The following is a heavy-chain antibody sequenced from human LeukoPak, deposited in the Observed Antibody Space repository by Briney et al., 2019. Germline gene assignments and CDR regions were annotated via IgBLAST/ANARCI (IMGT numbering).Heavy chain of an antibody. V-gene: IGHV2-5*02. D-gene: IGHD7-27*01. CDR1: GFSLNGSGVG. Sequence: ASGPTLVKPTETLTLTCIFSGFSLNGSGVGVGWIRQPPGKALEWLALISRDDDKRYSPSLKTRLTITKDTSKNQVALTLTNVGPVDAATYYCAHTGSAHGDDWFDPWGQGTLVTVSS. CDR3: AHTGSAHGDDWFDP. CDR2: ISRDDDK. J-gene: IGHJ5*02.